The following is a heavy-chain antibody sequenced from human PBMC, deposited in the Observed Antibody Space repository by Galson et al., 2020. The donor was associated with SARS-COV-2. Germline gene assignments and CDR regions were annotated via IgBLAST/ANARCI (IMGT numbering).Heavy chain of an antibody. D-gene: IGHD3-10*01. J-gene: IGHJ5*02. CDR2: IYDNGGA. V-gene: IGHV4-39*07. CDR3: ARAKHRGDWFDP. CDR1: GVSISGSRYY. Sequence: SETLSLSCNVSGVSISGSRYYWAWIRQPPGKGLEWIGSIYDNGGAYYNPSLKSRVSMSVDTSKNNFSVRLTSVTAADTAVYYCARAKHRGDWFDPWGQGTLVTVSS.